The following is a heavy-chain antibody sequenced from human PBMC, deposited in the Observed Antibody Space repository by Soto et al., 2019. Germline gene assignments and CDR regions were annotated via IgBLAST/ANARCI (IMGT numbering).Heavy chain of an antibody. D-gene: IGHD6-19*01. Sequence: EVQVVESGGGLVQPGGSLILSCAASGFTFSDHYMDWDRQAQGKGLEWVGRVRNKANSHTTEYAASLKGRFIISRDDSKNSVFLQMNSLETEDSAMYFCIGSSYGSGWNFAYWGQGTQFTVSS. CDR1: GFTFSDHY. J-gene: IGHJ4*02. CDR3: IGSSYGSGWNFAY. CDR2: VRNKANSHTT. V-gene: IGHV3-72*01.